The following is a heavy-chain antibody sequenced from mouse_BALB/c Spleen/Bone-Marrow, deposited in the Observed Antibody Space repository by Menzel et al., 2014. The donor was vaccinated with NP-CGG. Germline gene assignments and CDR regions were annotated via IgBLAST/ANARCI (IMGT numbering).Heavy chain of an antibody. Sequence: QVQLQQSGSVLVRPGASVKLSCKASGYTFTSSWMHWAKQRPGQGLEWIGEIRPNSGNTNYNEKLKGKATLTVDTSSSTAYVDLSSLTPEDSAVYYCARGGFDYWGQGTTLTVSS. CDR1: GYTFTSSW. J-gene: IGHJ2*01. CDR2: IRPNSGNT. V-gene: IGHV1S130*01. CDR3: ARGGFDY.